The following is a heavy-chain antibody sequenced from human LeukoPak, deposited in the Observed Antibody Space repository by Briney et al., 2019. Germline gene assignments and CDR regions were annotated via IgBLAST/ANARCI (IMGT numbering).Heavy chain of an antibody. CDR2: TYYRSKWYN. J-gene: IGHJ6*03. Sequence: SQTLSLTCAISGDSVSSNSAAWNWIRQSPSRGLEWLGRTYYRSKWYNDYAVSVKSRITINPDTSNNQFSLKLSSVTAADTAVYYCARNLRDGSGMHYYYYMDVWGKGTTVTISS. V-gene: IGHV6-1*01. D-gene: IGHD3-10*01. CDR3: ARNLRDGSGMHYYYYMDV. CDR1: GDSVSSNSAA.